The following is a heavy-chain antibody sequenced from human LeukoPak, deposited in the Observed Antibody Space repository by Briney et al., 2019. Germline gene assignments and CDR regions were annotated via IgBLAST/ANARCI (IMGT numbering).Heavy chain of an antibody. Sequence: PSETLSLTCTVSGGSISSSSYYWGWIRQPPGKGLEWIGSIYYSGSTYYNPSLKGRVTISVDTSKNQFSLKLSSMIAADTAVYYCARVSSSWYQDWYFDLWGRGTLVTVPS. V-gene: IGHV4-39*07. D-gene: IGHD6-13*01. CDR1: GGSISSSSYY. J-gene: IGHJ2*01. CDR2: IYYSGST. CDR3: ARVSSSWYQDWYFDL.